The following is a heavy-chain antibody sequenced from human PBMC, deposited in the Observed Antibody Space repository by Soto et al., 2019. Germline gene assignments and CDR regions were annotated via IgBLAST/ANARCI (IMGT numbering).Heavy chain of an antibody. J-gene: IGHJ4*02. V-gene: IGHV4-61*01. CDR2: VYHTGKS. Sequence: QVQLQESGPGLVKPSETLSLTCTVSGGSFKSGSYSWSWIRQPPGKGLEWIGNVYHTGKSSYNPSLKSRVSISMDTSKNQFSLNLDSVTAADTAVYFCARDFAYFDPWGQGTLVTVSS. CDR1: GGSFKSGSYS. D-gene: IGHD3-3*01. CDR3: ARDFAYFDP.